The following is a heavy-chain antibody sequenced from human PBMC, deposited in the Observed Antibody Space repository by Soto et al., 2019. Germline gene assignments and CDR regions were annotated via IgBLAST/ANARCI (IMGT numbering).Heavy chain of an antibody. CDR3: ATVSRTVSYYYYGMDV. D-gene: IGHD3-16*01. V-gene: IGHV4-30-4*01. J-gene: IGHJ6*04. CDR1: GGSISSDDYY. Sequence: SETLSLTCTVSGGSISSDDYYWSWIRQPPGKGLEWIGYVYYSGSTYYNPSLKSRVSISVDTSKNQFSLKLSSVTAADTAVYYCATVSRTVSYYYYGMDVWGKGTTVTVSS. CDR2: VYYSGST.